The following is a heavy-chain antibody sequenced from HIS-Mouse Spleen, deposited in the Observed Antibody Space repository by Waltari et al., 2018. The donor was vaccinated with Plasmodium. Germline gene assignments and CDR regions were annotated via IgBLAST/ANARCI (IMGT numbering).Heavy chain of an antibody. CDR3: ASSWYWYFDL. J-gene: IGHJ2*01. Sequence: EVQLVESGGGLAQLGGSLQLEVSPAELPCSSYGMSWVRQGPGKGLEGVANIKQDGSEKYYVDSVKGRFTISRDNAKNSLYLQMNSLRAEDTAVYYCASSWYWYFDLWGRGTLVTVSS. D-gene: IGHD6-13*01. CDR2: IKQDGSEK. V-gene: IGHV3-7*01. CDR1: ELPCSSYG.